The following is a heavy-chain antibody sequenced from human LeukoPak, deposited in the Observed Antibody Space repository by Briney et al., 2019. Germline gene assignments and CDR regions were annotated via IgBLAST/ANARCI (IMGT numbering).Heavy chain of an antibody. CDR1: SGSISSYY. Sequence: SETLSLTCTVSSGSISSYYWSWIRQPPGKGLAWIGYIYYTGNINYSPSLKSRVTISLDTSKNQFSLMLNSVTAADTAVYYCARRRRITLTGRPGDGFDIWGQGTMVTVSS. CDR3: ARRRRITLTGRPGDGFDI. CDR2: IYYTGNI. D-gene: IGHD6-19*01. V-gene: IGHV4-59*08. J-gene: IGHJ3*02.